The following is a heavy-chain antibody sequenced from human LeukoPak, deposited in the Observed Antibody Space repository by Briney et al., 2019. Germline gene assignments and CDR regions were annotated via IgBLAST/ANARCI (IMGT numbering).Heavy chain of an antibody. CDR2: VYYSGST. V-gene: IGHV4-59*08. D-gene: IGHD3-16*01. J-gene: IGHJ6*02. CDR3: ARHGGVSGTYFPPHHYGMDV. CDR1: GASISGYY. Sequence: SETLSLTCTVSGASISGYYWSWIRQPPGKGLEWIGFVYYSGSTNYSPSLKSRATISIDTSKNQFSLRLSSVTAADTAVYYCARHGGVSGTYFPPHHYGMDVWGQGTTVTVSS.